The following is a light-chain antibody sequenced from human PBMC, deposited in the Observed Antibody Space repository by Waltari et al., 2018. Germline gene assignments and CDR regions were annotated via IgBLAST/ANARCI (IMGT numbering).Light chain of an antibody. J-gene: IGLJ3*02. CDR1: ELAKKY. CDR2: KDT. V-gene: IGLV3-27*01. CDR3: LSVADNILV. Sequence: SYELTQPSSVSVSPGQTDSIMCSGDELAKKYVRWCQQKPSQAPVLLIYKDTERPSGIPARFSGSTSGTTVTLTITGAQVEDEADYYCLSVADNILVFGGGTKLTVL.